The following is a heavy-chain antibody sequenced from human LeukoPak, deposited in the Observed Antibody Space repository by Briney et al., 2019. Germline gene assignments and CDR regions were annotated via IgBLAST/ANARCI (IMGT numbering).Heavy chain of an antibody. CDR3: AIGDYNWNYGSLDN. CDR1: GFTFSNYW. D-gene: IGHD1-7*01. Sequence: GGSLRLSCAPSGFTFSNYWMSWDCHAPGKGLEWVANIKQDGTEKYYVGSVRGRFTISRDNAKNSLYVQMNYLRAEDTALYFCAIGDYNWNYGSLDNWGQGTLVTVS. V-gene: IGHV3-7*01. J-gene: IGHJ4*01. CDR2: IKQDGTEK.